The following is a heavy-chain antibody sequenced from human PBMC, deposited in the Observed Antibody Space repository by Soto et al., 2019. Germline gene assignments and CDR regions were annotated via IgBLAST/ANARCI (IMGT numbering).Heavy chain of an antibody. J-gene: IGHJ6*02. CDR2: IYYSGST. CDR1: GGSISSSSYY. Sequence: SETLSLTCTVSGGSISSSSYYWGWIRQPPGKGLEWIGSIYYSGSTYYNPSLKSRVTISVDTSKNQFSLKLSSVTAADTAVYYCARGTTPYYYYGMDVWGQGTTVTVSS. D-gene: IGHD1-1*01. V-gene: IGHV4-39*01. CDR3: ARGTTPYYYYGMDV.